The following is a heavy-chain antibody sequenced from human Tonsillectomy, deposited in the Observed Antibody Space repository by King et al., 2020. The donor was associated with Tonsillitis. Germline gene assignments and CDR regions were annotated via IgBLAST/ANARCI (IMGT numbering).Heavy chain of an antibody. CDR1: GFTFSSYG. CDR3: AKDGESGSSYPYYYGMDV. V-gene: IGHV3-30*18. J-gene: IGHJ6*02. Sequence: VQLVESGGGVVQPGRSLRLSCAASGFTFSSYGIHWVRQAPGKGLEWVAVISYDGSNKDCADSLKGRFIISRDNSKNTLYLQMNSLRAEDTAVYYCAKDGESGSSYPYYYGMDVWGQGTTVTVSS. D-gene: IGHD1-26*01. CDR2: ISYDGSNK.